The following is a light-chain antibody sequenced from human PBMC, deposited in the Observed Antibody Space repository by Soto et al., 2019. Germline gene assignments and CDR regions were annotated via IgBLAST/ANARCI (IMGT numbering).Light chain of an antibody. CDR1: QSVTSSC. CDR3: QQYGSSLYT. V-gene: IGKV3-20*01. J-gene: IGKJ2*01. CDR2: GAS. Sequence: EIVLTQSPGTLSLSPGERATLSCRASQSVTSSCLAWYQQKRGQAPRLLIFGASTRATGIPDRFSGSGSGTDFTLTISRLEPEDFALYFCQQYGSSLYTFGQGTNLEIK.